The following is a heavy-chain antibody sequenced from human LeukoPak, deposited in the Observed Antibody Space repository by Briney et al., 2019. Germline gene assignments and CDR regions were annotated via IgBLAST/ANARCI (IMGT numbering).Heavy chain of an antibody. CDR2: TYYRSKWYN. V-gene: IGHV6-1*01. D-gene: IGHD3-9*01. Sequence: SQTLSLTCAFSGDSVSSNSAAWNWIRQSPSRGLEWLGRTYYRSKWYNDYAVSVKSRITINPDTSKNQFSLQLNSVTPEDTAVYYCAREERYFDWLLPTVYFDYWGQGTLVTVSS. CDR1: GDSVSSNSAA. CDR3: AREERYFDWLLPTVYFDY. J-gene: IGHJ4*02.